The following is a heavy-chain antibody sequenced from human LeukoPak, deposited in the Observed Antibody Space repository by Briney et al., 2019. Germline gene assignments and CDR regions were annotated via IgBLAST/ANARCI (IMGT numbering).Heavy chain of an antibody. CDR2: INTNTGTP. Sequence: ASVKVPCKASGYTFTNYAMNWFRQAPGQGLEWMGWINTNTGTPTYAQGFTGRFVFSLDTSVSTAYLQISSLRAEDTAVYYCARAPYDNSGYYHYWGQGTLVTVPS. CDR3: ARAPYDNSGYYHY. CDR1: GYTFTNYA. J-gene: IGHJ4*02. V-gene: IGHV7-4-1*02. D-gene: IGHD3-22*01.